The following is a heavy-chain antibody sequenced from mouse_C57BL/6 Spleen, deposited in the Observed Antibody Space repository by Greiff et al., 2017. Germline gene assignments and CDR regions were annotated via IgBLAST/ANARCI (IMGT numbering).Heavy chain of an antibody. CDR1: GSTFTSYW. Sequence: VQLKQSGTVLARPGASVKMSCKTSGSTFTSYWLHWVKQRPGQGLEWIGAISSGNSDTSFNQKFKGKAKLTAVTSASTAYMALSSLTNEDSAVYYCTKAKGYYFDYWGQGTTHTVSS. J-gene: IGHJ2*01. CDR3: TKAKGYYFDY. CDR2: ISSGNSDT. V-gene: IGHV1-5*01.